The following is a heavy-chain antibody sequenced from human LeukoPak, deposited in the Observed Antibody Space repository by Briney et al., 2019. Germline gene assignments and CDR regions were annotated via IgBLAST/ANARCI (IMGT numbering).Heavy chain of an antibody. CDR2: IYYSGST. CDR3: ARGVGATTWAS. Sequence: KPSETLSLTCTVSGGSISSYYWSWIRQPPGKGLEWVGYIYYSGSTNYNPSLKSRVTISVDTSKNQFSLKLSSVTAADTAVYYCARGVGATTWASWGQGTLVTVSS. V-gene: IGHV4-59*01. J-gene: IGHJ5*02. CDR1: GGSISSYY. D-gene: IGHD1-26*01.